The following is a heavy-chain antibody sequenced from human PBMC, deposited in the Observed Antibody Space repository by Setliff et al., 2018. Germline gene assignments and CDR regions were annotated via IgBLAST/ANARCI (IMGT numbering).Heavy chain of an antibody. V-gene: IGHV1-46*01. CDR2: INPSGGST. J-gene: IGHJ4*02. Sequence: ASVKVSCKASGYTFTSYYMHWVRQAPGQGLEWMGIINPSGGSTSYAQKFQGRVTKTRDTSTSTVYMELSSLRSEDTAVYYCASNYGLGTHYLDYWGQGTLVTVSS. CDR1: GYTFTSYY. D-gene: IGHD3-10*01. CDR3: ASNYGLGTHYLDY.